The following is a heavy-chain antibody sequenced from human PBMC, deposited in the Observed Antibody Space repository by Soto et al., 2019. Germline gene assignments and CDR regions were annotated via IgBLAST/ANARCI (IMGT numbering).Heavy chain of an antibody. CDR3: ARSPPYSNTWYVYFDL. Sequence: QVQLVQSGAERKKPGSPVKVSCKASGGTFISYAISWVRQAPGQGLEWMGGIIPIFGTPNYAQKFQDRVTSTADESTSTAYMELSSLRSDDTAVYYCARSPPYSNTWYVYFDLWGRGTLVTVSS. D-gene: IGHD6-13*01. V-gene: IGHV1-69*12. CDR2: IIPIFGTP. CDR1: GGTFISYA. J-gene: IGHJ2*01.